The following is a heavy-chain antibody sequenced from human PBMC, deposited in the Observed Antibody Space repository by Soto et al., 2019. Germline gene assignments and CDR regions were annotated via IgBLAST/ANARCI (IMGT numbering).Heavy chain of an antibody. D-gene: IGHD5-18*01. J-gene: IGHJ4*02. CDR2: INPNSGGT. CDR3: AKYGYSYGPSFDY. Sequence: ASVKVSCKASGYTFTGYYMHWVRQAPGQGLEWMGWINPNSGGTNYAQKFQGWVTMTRDTSISTAYMELSRLRSDDTAVYYCAKYGYSYGPSFDYWGQGTLVTVSS. CDR1: GYTFTGYY. V-gene: IGHV1-2*04.